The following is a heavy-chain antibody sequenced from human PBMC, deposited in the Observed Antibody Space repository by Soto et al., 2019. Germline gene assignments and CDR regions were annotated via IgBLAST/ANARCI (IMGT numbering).Heavy chain of an antibody. Sequence: ASVKVSCKASGYTFSTYAMHWVRQAPGQSLEWMGWINGGTGQTKHSHRFQDRVTITRDTSASTAYMELSSLRSEDTAVYYCARRKASEENYSYYGLDIFCKVTTMT. J-gene: IGHJ6*04. CDR2: INGGTGQT. CDR3: ARRKASEENYSYYGLDI. CDR1: GYTFSTYA. V-gene: IGHV1-3*01.